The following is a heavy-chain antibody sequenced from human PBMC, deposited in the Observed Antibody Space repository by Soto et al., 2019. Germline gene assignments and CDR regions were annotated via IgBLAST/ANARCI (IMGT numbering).Heavy chain of an antibody. CDR1: GFDFSNSW. V-gene: IGHV3-74*03. D-gene: IGHD4-17*01. CDR3: ARDKSYALAV. CDR2: INSDGSST. Sequence: GGSLRLSCAASGFDFSNSWMHWVRQVPGKGLVWVSHINSDGSSTTYADSVKGRFTISRDNARTTVYLQLDSLRVEDTAVYYCARDKSYALAVWGQGTTVTVSS. J-gene: IGHJ6*02.